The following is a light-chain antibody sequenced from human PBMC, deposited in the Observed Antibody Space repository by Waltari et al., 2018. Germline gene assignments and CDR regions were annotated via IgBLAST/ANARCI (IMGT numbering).Light chain of an antibody. CDR1: RSNIGAGYA. CDR2: AFS. J-gene: IGLJ3*02. Sequence: QSVLTQPPSVSGAPGQSVTIPCPGCRSNIGAGYALHWYQQLPGLAPKLLIYAFSNRPSGVSDRFYGSKSGTSASLAINGLQAEDEAVYYCQSYDSSLSAVFGGGTKVTVL. V-gene: IGLV1-40*01. CDR3: QSYDSSLSAV.